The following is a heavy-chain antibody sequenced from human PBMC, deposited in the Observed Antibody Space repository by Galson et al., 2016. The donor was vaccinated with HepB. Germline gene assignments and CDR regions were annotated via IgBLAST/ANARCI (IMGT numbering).Heavy chain of an antibody. Sequence: SVKVSCKASGYTFTGYYMHWVRQAPGQGLEWMGWINPNSGGTNYAQKFQGRVTMTRDTSINTSYMELSRLRADDTAVYYCARGGVGAANYWGQGTLVTVSS. D-gene: IGHD1-26*01. CDR1: GYTFTGYY. CDR2: INPNSGGT. J-gene: IGHJ4*02. V-gene: IGHV1-2*02. CDR3: ARGGVGAANY.